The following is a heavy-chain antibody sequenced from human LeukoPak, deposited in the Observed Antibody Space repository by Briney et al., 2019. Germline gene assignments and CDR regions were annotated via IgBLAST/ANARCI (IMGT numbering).Heavy chain of an antibody. CDR1: GYTFTSYY. V-gene: IGHV1-46*03. D-gene: IGHD6-19*01. CDR3: ARDPQYSSGWYSSDY. J-gene: IGHJ4*02. CDR2: INASGGST. Sequence: ASVKVSCKASGYTFTSYYMHWVRQAPGQGLGWMGIINASGGSTSYAQKVLGRVTMTSDTSTSTVYMELSSLRSEDTAVYYCARDPQYSSGWYSSDYWGQGTLVTVSS.